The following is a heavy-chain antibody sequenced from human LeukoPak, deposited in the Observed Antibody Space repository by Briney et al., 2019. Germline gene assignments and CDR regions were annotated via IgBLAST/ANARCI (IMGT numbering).Heavy chain of an antibody. D-gene: IGHD3-9*01. CDR3: ARRTYYDTLTGYNYWYFDL. Sequence: PSETLSLTCTVSGGAISSYYWSWIRQPPGKGLEWVGYIYYSGSTNYNPSLKSRVTISVDTSKNPFSLNLRSVTATDTAVYYCARRTYYDTLTGYNYWYFDLWGRGTLVTVSS. J-gene: IGHJ2*01. CDR1: GGAISSYY. V-gene: IGHV4-59*01. CDR2: IYYSGST.